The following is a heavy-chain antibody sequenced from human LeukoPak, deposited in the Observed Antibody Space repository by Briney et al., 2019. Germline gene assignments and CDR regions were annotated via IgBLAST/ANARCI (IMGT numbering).Heavy chain of an antibody. D-gene: IGHD4-17*01. V-gene: IGHV3-30*02. Sequence: GGSLRLSCAASGFTFSSYGMHWVRQAPGKGLEWVAFIRYDGSNKYYADSVKGRFTISRDNSKNTLYLQMNSLRAEDTAVYYCAKDLDGDYAPNDFQHWGQGTLVTVSS. CDR3: AKDLDGDYAPNDFQH. CDR1: GFTFSSYG. CDR2: IRYDGSNK. J-gene: IGHJ1*01.